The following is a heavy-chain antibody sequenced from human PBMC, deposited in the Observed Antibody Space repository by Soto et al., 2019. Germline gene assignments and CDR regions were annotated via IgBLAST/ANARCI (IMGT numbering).Heavy chain of an antibody. V-gene: IGHV1-46*03. Sequence: QVQLVQSGAEVKKPGASVKVSCKASGYTFTSYYMHWVRQAPGQGLEWMGIINPSGGSTSYAQKFQVRVTMTRDTSTSTVYMELSSLRSEDTAVYYCARDKTTVTTWSRDFDYWGQGTLVTVSS. J-gene: IGHJ4*02. D-gene: IGHD4-17*01. CDR1: GYTFTSYY. CDR2: INPSGGST. CDR3: ARDKTTVTTWSRDFDY.